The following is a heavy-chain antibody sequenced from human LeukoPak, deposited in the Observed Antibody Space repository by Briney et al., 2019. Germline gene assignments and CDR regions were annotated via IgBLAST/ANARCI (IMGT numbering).Heavy chain of an antibody. D-gene: IGHD2-15*01. CDR1: GFTFSDYW. V-gene: IGHV3-74*01. CDR3: ARDQAGYCSGSTCP. CDR2: INGDGSDT. Sequence: GGSLRVSCAASGFTFSDYWMHWVRQAPGKGLVWVAAINGDGSDTIYADSVRARFIISRDNVRNTVSLQMNSLRVEDTAIYYCARDQAGYCSGSTCPWGQGTQVTVSS. J-gene: IGHJ5*02.